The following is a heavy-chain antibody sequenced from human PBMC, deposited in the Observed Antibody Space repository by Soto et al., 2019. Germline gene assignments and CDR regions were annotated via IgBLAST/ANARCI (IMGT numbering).Heavy chain of an antibody. CDR2: SRNKADSYTP. CDR1: GFTFSDHH. D-gene: IGHD4-17*01. Sequence: EVQLVESGGGLVQAGGSLRLSCAVSGFTFSDHHMDWVRQAPGKGLEWVGRSRNKADSYTPEYAASVKGRFTISRDDSKNSLDRQVDSLKTDDTAVYYCACDYREYWGQGTMVTVSA. J-gene: IGHJ4*02. CDR3: ACDYREY. V-gene: IGHV3-72*01.